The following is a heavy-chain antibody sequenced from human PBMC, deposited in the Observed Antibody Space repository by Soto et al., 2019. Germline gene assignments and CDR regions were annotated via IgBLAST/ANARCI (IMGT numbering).Heavy chain of an antibody. J-gene: IGHJ5*01. CDR1: GYRLTSFW. V-gene: IGHV5-51*01. CDR3: ARLSLVLTAAPKSSDIPGLALIGSWF. Sequence: PGESRRIWCRGSGYRLTSFWIVWVRQMPGKGLEWMGSIYPGDSDTRYSPSFQGQVTILVDNSISTASLQWSSLKASDAAMYYCARLSLVLTAAPKSSDIPGLALIGSWF. CDR2: IYPGDSDT. D-gene: IGHD2-2*01.